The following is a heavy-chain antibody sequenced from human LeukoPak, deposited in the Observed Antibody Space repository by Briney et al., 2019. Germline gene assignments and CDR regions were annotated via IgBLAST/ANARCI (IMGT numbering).Heavy chain of an antibody. D-gene: IGHD6-19*01. Sequence: PSETLSLTCTVSGGSISSYYWSWIRQPPGKGLEWIGYIYCSGSTNYDPSLKSRVTISVDTSKNQFSLKLSSVTAADTAVYYCARGSSSGGEFDYWGQGTLVTVSS. V-gene: IGHV4-59*01. CDR3: ARGSSSGGEFDY. CDR2: IYCSGST. J-gene: IGHJ4*02. CDR1: GGSISSYY.